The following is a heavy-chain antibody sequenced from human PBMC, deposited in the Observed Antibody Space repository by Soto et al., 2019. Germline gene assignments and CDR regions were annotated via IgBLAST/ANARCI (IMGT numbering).Heavy chain of an antibody. Sequence: QVQLQESGPGLVKPSGTLSLTCAVSGDSISSDKWWSWVRQPPGKGLEWSGEIHHSGRTNYNPSLKSRVTILVEKSKNQVSLELSSMTAADPAVYYCARGGDWQFDYWGQGTLVTVSS. CDR1: GDSISSDKW. V-gene: IGHV4-4*02. D-gene: IGHD2-21*02. J-gene: IGHJ4*02. CDR2: IHHSGRT. CDR3: ARGGDWQFDY.